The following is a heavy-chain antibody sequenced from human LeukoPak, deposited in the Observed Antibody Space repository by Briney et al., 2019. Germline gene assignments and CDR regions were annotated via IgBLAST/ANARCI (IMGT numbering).Heavy chain of an antibody. Sequence: ASVKVSCKASGYTFTGYYMHWVRQAPGEGLEWMGWINPNNGGANYAQKFQGRVTMTRDTSISTAYMELSRLRSDDTAVYYCARRESVAGTDDYCLIVFWGRGTTVTV. CDR1: GYTFTGYY. V-gene: IGHV1-2*02. CDR2: INPNNGGA. J-gene: IGHJ6*01. CDR3: ARRESVAGTDDYCLIVF. D-gene: IGHD6-19*01.